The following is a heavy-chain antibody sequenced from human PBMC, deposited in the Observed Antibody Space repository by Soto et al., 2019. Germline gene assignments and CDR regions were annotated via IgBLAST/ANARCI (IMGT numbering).Heavy chain of an antibody. Sequence: ASVKVSCKVSGYTLTELSMHWVRQAPGKGLEWMGGFDPEDGETIYAQKFQGRVTMTEDTSTDTAYMELSSLRSEDTAVYYCATDRSLEDYGGNSGWYFDLWGRGTLVTVSS. CDR1: GYTLTELS. CDR2: FDPEDGET. CDR3: ATDRSLEDYGGNSGWYFDL. J-gene: IGHJ2*01. D-gene: IGHD4-17*01. V-gene: IGHV1-24*01.